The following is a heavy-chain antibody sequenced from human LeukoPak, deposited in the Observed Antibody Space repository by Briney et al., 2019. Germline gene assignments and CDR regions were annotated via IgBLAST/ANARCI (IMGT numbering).Heavy chain of an antibody. CDR2: ISWNSGSI. D-gene: IGHD3-10*01. CDR3: AKAREYGSGIDAFDI. J-gene: IGHJ3*02. Sequence: PGGSLRLSCAASGFTFDDYAMHWVRQAPGQGLEWVSGISWNSGSIGYADSVKGRFTISRDNAKNSMYLQMNSLRAEDTALYYCAKAREYGSGIDAFDIWGQGTMVTVSS. CDR1: GFTFDDYA. V-gene: IGHV3-9*01.